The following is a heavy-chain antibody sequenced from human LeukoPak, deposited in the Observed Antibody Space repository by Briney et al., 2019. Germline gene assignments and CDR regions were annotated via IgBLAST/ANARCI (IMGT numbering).Heavy chain of an antibody. CDR3: ARVPTVTFFDY. Sequence: PSETLSLTCTVSGGSISSSSYYWGWIRQPPGKGLEWIGSLYYSGSTYYNPSLKSRVTISVDTSKNQFSLKLSSVTAAGTAVYYCARVPTVTFFDYWGQGTLVTVSS. J-gene: IGHJ4*02. CDR2: LYYSGST. CDR1: GGSISSSSYY. D-gene: IGHD4-17*01. V-gene: IGHV4-39*01.